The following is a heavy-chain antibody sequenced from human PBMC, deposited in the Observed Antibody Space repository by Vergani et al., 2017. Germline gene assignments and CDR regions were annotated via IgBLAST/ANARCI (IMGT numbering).Heavy chain of an antibody. J-gene: IGHJ6*03. V-gene: IGHV4-30-2*01. CDR1: GDAISRDTYP. D-gene: IGHD3/OR15-3a*01. Sequence: QLQLQESDSRLVNPSQTLSLTCTLSGDAISRDTYPWNWVRQPPGKPLEWIGSVYYSGTTYYNPSLGGRVTMSIDKSKNHFSLTLTSVTAAASALYFCARGQTGYSRDWSTYFFYLDVWGKGTTVTVSS. CDR2: VYYSGTT. CDR3: ARGQTGYSRDWSTYFFYLDV.